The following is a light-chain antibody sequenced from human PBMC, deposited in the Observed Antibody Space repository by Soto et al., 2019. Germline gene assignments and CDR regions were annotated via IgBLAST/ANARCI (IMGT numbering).Light chain of an antibody. J-gene: IGKJ5*01. CDR3: QQYNTYST. V-gene: IGKV3-20*01. CDR1: QTVSNNY. Sequence: VMTQSPCTLSLSVGDRATISCRASQTVSNNYSACYQQTPEHAPRLLNYDASIKATGIPDRFSGGGSGTVFPLAISRLEPDDFATSYCQQYNTYSTLGQGTRMEIK. CDR2: DAS.